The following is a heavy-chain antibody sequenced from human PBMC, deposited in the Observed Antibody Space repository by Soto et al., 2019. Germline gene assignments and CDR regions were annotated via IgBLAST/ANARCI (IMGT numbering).Heavy chain of an antibody. V-gene: IGHV1-69*13. CDR3: ARDRAVSVTDAFDI. CDR2: IIPIFGTA. D-gene: IGHD5-18*01. Sequence: ASVKVSCKASGGTFSGYAISWVRQAPGQGLEWMGGIIPIFGTANYAQKFQGRVTITADESTSTAYMELSSLRSEDTAVYYCARDRAVSVTDAFDIWGQGTMVTVSS. J-gene: IGHJ3*02. CDR1: GGTFSGYA.